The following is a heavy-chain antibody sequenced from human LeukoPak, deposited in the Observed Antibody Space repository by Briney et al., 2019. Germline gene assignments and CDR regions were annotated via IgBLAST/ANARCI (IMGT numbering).Heavy chain of an antibody. J-gene: IGHJ5*02. CDR3: ARDFIFAAPRRASNWFDP. V-gene: IGHV1-2*02. CDR1: GYTFTGYY. Sequence: ASVKVSCKASGYTFTGYYMHWVRQAPGQGLEWMGWINPNSGGTNYAQKFQGRVTMTRDTSISTAYMELSRLRSDDTAVYYCARDFIFAAPRRASNWFDPWGQGTLVTVSS. CDR2: INPNSGGT. D-gene: IGHD3-9*01.